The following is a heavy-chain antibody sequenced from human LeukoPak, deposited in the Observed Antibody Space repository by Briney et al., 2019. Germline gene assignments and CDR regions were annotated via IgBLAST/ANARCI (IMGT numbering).Heavy chain of an antibody. CDR3: ARDLKGPVNDVFDM. D-gene: IGHD4-23*01. J-gene: IGHJ3*02. CDR2: IVSSASST. CDR1: GFTFSTYA. Sequence: GGSLRLSCAASGFTFSTYAMSWVRQAPGKGLEWVSAIVSSASSTYYADSVKGRFTISRDNSKNTLYLQMNSLRAEDTAVYYCARDLKGPVNDVFDMWGQGTMVTVSS. V-gene: IGHV3-23*01.